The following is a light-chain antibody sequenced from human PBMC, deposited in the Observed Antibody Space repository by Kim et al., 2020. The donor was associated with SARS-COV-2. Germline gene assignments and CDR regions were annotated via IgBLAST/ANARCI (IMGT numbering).Light chain of an antibody. Sequence: PPGEGPTRPYRAGPSIGYALAWYKHKPGQAPRLLIYDASSRATDIPARFSASGSGTDFSLTISSLEPEDFAVYYCQHRSDWPPAFGQGTKVDIK. CDR2: DAS. CDR1: PSIGYA. CDR3: QHRSDWPPA. J-gene: IGKJ1*01. V-gene: IGKV3-11*01.